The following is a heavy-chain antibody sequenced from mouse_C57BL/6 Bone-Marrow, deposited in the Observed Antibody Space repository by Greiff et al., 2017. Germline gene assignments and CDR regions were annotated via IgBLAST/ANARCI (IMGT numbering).Heavy chain of an antibody. D-gene: IGHD3-1*01. Sequence: EVKLVESGAELVRPGASVKLSCTASGFNIKDDYMHWVKQRPEQGLEWIGWIDPENGDTEYASKFQGKATITADTSSNTAYLQLSSLTSEDTAVYYCTTWALLWYFDVWGTGTTVTVSS. CDR3: TTWALLWYFDV. CDR1: GFNIKDDY. V-gene: IGHV14-4*01. CDR2: IDPENGDT. J-gene: IGHJ1*03.